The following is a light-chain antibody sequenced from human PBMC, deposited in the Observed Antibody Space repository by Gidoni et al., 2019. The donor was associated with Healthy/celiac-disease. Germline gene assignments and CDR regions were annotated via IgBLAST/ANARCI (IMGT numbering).Light chain of an antibody. V-gene: IGKV3-11*01. CDR1: QSVSSY. CDR2: DAS. CDR3: QQRSNWPSLT. Sequence: IVLTHSPATLSVSPVERATLSCRASQSVSSYLAWYQQKPGQAPRLLIYDASNRDTGIPARFSGSGSGTEFTLTISSLQPDDFAVYYCQQRSNWPSLTFGQGTRVEIK. J-gene: IGKJ5*01.